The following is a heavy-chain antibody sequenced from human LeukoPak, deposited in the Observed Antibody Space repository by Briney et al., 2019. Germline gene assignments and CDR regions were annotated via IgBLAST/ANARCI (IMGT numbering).Heavy chain of an antibody. J-gene: IGHJ4*02. Sequence: SETLSLTCTVSGGSISCSSYYWGWIRQPPGKGLEWIGRIYTSGSTNYNPSLKSRVTISVDTSKNQFSLKLSSVTAADTAVYYCARGRSGSYGYWGQGTLVTVSS. CDR3: ARGRSGSYGY. D-gene: IGHD6-19*01. CDR1: GGSISCSSYY. CDR2: IYTSGST. V-gene: IGHV4-39*07.